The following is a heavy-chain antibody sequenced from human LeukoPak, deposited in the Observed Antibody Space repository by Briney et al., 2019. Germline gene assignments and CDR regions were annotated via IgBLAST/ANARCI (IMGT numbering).Heavy chain of an antibody. Sequence: SETLSLTCTVSGVSITSDHWSWIRKPPAQGLEWIGYIYFSGNTNYNPSLKSRVTISVDTSKKRFSLKLRSVTAADTAVYYCARAHDYGDYKNWFDPWGQGTLVTVSS. CDR1: GVSITSDH. V-gene: IGHV4-59*01. D-gene: IGHD4-17*01. CDR2: IYFSGNT. CDR3: ARAHDYGDYKNWFDP. J-gene: IGHJ5*02.